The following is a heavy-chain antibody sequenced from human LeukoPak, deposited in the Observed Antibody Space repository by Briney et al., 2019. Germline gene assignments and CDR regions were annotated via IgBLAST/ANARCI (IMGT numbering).Heavy chain of an antibody. V-gene: IGHV3-48*01. Sequence: GGSLRLSCAASGFTFSSYSMHWVRQAPGKGLEWVSHISRSSSDIYYAESVKGRFTISRDNAKNSLYLQRNSLRPEDTAVYYCARVNKWTFASWGQGALVTVSS. CDR3: ARVNKWTFAS. D-gene: IGHD1-26*01. CDR2: ISRSSSDI. J-gene: IGHJ4*02. CDR1: GFTFSSYS.